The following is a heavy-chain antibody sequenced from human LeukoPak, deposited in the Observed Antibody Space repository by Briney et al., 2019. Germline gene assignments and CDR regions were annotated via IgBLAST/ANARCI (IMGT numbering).Heavy chain of an antibody. J-gene: IGHJ5*02. V-gene: IGHV4-34*01. CDR3: AGDSKYYDFWSGYYKDWFDP. Sequence: PSETLSLTCAVYGGSFSGYYWSWIRQPPGKGLEWIGEINHSGSTNYNPSLKSRVTISVDTSKNQFSLKLSSVTAADTAVYYCAGDSKYYDFWSGYYKDWFDPWGQGTLVTVSS. D-gene: IGHD3-3*01. CDR2: INHSGST. CDR1: GGSFSGYY.